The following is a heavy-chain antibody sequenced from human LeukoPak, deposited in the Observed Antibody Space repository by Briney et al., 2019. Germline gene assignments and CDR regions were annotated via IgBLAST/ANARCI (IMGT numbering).Heavy chain of an antibody. V-gene: IGHV4-30-4*08. J-gene: IGHJ3*02. D-gene: IGHD2-2*01. CDR2: IYYSGST. Sequence: SETLSPTCTVSGGSISSGDYYWSWIRQPPGKGLEWIGYIYYSGSTYYNPSLKSRVTISVDTSKNQFSLKLSSVTAADTAVYYCARGGLGHCSSTSCSNGATDAFDIWGQGTMVTVSS. CDR3: ARGGLGHCSSTSCSNGATDAFDI. CDR1: GGSISSGDYY.